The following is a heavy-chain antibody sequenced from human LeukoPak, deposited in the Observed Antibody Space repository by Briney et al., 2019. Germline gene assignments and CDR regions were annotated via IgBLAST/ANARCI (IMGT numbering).Heavy chain of an antibody. D-gene: IGHD6-19*01. V-gene: IGHV3-21*01. CDR2: ISSSSSYI. Sequence: GGSLRLSCAASGFTFSSHSMNWVRQAPGKGLEWVSSISSSSSYIYYADSVKGRFTISRDNAKNSLYLQMNSLRAEDTAVYYCARDQISSGWRLYYYYYMDVWGKGTTVTVSS. CDR1: GFTFSSHS. CDR3: ARDQISSGWRLYYYYYMDV. J-gene: IGHJ6*03.